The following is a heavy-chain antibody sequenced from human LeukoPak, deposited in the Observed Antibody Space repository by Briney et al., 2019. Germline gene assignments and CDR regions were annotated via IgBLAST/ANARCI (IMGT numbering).Heavy chain of an antibody. J-gene: IGHJ4*02. Sequence: PGGSLRLSCAASGFTFSSFEMNWVRQAPGKGLEWVSYISSSGSTIYYADSVKGRFTISRDNAENSLYLQMSSLRAEDTAAYYCARDWSMAYWGQGTLVTVSS. CDR2: ISSSGSTI. D-gene: IGHD2/OR15-2a*01. V-gene: IGHV3-48*03. CDR1: GFTFSSFE. CDR3: ARDWSMAY.